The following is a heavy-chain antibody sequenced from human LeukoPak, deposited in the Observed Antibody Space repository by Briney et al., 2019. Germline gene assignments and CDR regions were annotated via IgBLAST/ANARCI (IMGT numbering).Heavy chain of an antibody. Sequence: GGSLRLSCAASGFTFSSYWMHWVRQAPGKGLVWVSRIDSDGSSTNYADSVKGRFTISRDNAKNTLYLQMNSLRAEDTAVYFCAKGQYGSGSHPFDYWGQGTLVTVSS. D-gene: IGHD3-10*01. V-gene: IGHV3-74*01. CDR2: IDSDGSST. CDR1: GFTFSSYW. J-gene: IGHJ4*02. CDR3: AKGQYGSGSHPFDY.